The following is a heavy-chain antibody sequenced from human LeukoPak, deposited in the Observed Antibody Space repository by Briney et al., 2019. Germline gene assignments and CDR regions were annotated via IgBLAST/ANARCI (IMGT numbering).Heavy chain of an antibody. J-gene: IGHJ5*02. CDR3: ARDTKRSRARWENLGIDL. Sequence: ASVKVSCKASGYTFTSYGISWVRQAPGQGLEWMGYIITYNGNTNYAQKLQGRVTMTTDTSTSTAYMELRSLRSDDTAVYYCARDTKRSRARWENLGIDLWGQGTLVTVSS. V-gene: IGHV1-18*01. D-gene: IGHD3-16*01. CDR1: GYTFTSYG. CDR2: IITYNGNT.